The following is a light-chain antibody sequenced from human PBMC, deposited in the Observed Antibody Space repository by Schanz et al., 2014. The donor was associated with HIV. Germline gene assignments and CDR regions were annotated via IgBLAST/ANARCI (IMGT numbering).Light chain of an antibody. CDR3: QQYNNWPRFT. Sequence: EIVMTQSPVTLSVSPGERATLSCRASQSVRSNLAWYQQKPGQAPRLLIYGASSRATGIPDRFSGSGSGTDFTLTISRLEPEDFAVYSCQQYNNWPRFTFGPGTKVDIK. CDR2: GAS. J-gene: IGKJ3*01. CDR1: QSVRSN. V-gene: IGKV3D-15*01.